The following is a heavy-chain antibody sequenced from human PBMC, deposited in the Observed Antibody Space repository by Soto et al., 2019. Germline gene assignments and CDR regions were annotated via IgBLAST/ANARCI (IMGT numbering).Heavy chain of an antibody. CDR2: IWYHGRDI. J-gene: IGHJ4*02. V-gene: IGHV3-33*01. CDR3: ARDQGGQSGNFIFDN. CDR1: GVVFSDYV. Sequence: RGSLRLSCAASGVVFSDYVIHWVRQAPGRGLDWVAGIWYHGRDIFYTDSVKGRFTISRDNSKNMLYLQMNSLRAEDTAVYYCARDQGGQSGNFIFDNWGQGTLVTVSS. D-gene: IGHD1-26*01.